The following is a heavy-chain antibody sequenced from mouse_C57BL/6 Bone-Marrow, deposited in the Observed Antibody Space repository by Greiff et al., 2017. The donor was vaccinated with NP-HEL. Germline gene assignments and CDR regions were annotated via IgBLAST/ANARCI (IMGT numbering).Heavy chain of an antibody. Sequence: EVKLMESEGGLVQPGSSMKLSCTASGFTFSDYHMAWVRQVPEKGLEWVANINYDGSSTYYLDSLKSRFIISRDNAKNILYLQMSSLKSEDTATYYCARAVYYYGSSYYFDDWGQGTTLTVSS. CDR3: ARAVYYYGSSYYFDD. V-gene: IGHV5-16*01. D-gene: IGHD1-1*01. CDR1: GFTFSDYH. CDR2: INYDGSST. J-gene: IGHJ2*01.